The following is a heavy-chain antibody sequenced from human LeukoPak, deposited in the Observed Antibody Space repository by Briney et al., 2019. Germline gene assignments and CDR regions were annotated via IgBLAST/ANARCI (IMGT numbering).Heavy chain of an antibody. D-gene: IGHD4-17*01. CDR1: GFTVSSNY. CDR2: IYDSGTT. CDR3: ARGSKRYGDYYGLDFDY. Sequence: GGSLRLSCATSGFTVSSNYMSWVRQAPGKGLEWVSVIYDSGTTYYADSVKGRFLIFRDTSKNTVDLQMNSLRVEDTAVYYCARGSKRYGDYYGLDFDYWGQGTLVTVSS. V-gene: IGHV3-53*01. J-gene: IGHJ4*02.